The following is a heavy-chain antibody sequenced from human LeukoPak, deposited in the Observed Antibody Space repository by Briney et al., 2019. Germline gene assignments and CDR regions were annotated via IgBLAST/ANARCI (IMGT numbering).Heavy chain of an antibody. Sequence: GAPVKVSCKASGYTFTSYGISWVGRAGGQRLEWMGWISAYNGNTNYAQKLQGRVTMTTDTSTSTAYVELGSLRSDDTAVYYCARGRTFGAVAGLDYWGQGTLVTVSS. CDR2: ISAYNGNT. CDR3: ARGRTFGAVAGLDY. V-gene: IGHV1-18*01. CDR1: GYTFTSYG. J-gene: IGHJ4*02. D-gene: IGHD6-19*01.